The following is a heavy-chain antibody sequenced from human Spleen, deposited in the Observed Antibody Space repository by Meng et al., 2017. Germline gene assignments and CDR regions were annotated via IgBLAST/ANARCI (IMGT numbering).Heavy chain of an antibody. Sequence: QVQLQQWGAGLLKPSETLSLTCAVSGASFSGYYWSWIRQPPGKGLEWIGDINHRGTTNYNPSLKGRVTISVGTSRGQFSLTLRSVAAADTAVYYCAVKDYTFWSGYSSYYWGQGTLVTVSS. V-gene: IGHV4-34*01. CDR1: GASFSGYY. D-gene: IGHD3-3*01. CDR3: AVKDYTFWSGYSSYY. CDR2: INHRGTT. J-gene: IGHJ4*02.